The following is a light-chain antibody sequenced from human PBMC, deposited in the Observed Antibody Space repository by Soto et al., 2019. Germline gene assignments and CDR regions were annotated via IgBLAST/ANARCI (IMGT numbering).Light chain of an antibody. V-gene: IGKV3-20*01. CDR3: QHYGSLVLT. J-gene: IGKJ4*01. CDR2: GAS. Sequence: EIVLTQSPGTLPLSPGERATLSCRASQSISSTYLAWYQQKPGQAPRLLIYGASSRATGIPDRFSGSGSGTDFTLTISRLEPEDISVYYCQHYGSLVLTFGGGTKVELK. CDR1: QSISSTY.